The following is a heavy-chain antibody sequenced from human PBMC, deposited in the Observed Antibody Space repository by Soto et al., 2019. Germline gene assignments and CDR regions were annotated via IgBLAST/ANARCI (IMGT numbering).Heavy chain of an antibody. Sequence: GGSLRLSCAASGFTFSSYAMHWVRQAPGKGLEWVAVISYDGGNKYYADSVKGRFTISRDNSKNTLYLQMNSLRAEDTAVYYCARDYDILTGYSFGYWGQGTLVPVSS. CDR2: ISYDGGNK. J-gene: IGHJ4*02. D-gene: IGHD3-9*01. V-gene: IGHV3-30-3*01. CDR1: GFTFSSYA. CDR3: ARDYDILTGYSFGY.